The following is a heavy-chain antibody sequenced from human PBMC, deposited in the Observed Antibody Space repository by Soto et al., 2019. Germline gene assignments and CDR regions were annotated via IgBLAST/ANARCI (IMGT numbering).Heavy chain of an antibody. CDR1: GGSISSINW. D-gene: IGHD2-2*01. V-gene: IGHV4-4*02. J-gene: IGHJ6*02. CDR2: IYHSGST. Sequence: SETLSLTCAVSGGSISSINWWSWVRQPPGKGLEWIGEIYHSGSTNYNPSLKSRVTISVDKSKNQFSLKLSSVTAADTAVYYCARRRYCSSTSCQVGRSCMDVWGQGTTVT. CDR3: ARRRYCSSTSCQVGRSCMDV.